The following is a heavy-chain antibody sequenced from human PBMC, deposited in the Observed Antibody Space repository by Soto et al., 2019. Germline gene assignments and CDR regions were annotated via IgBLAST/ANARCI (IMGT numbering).Heavy chain of an antibody. V-gene: IGHV1-18*01. CDR2: ISAYNGNT. CDR3: ARVIAAAADFHY. J-gene: IGHJ4*02. D-gene: IGHD6-13*01. Sequence: ASVKVSCKASGYTFTSYGISWVRQAPGQGLEWMGWISAYNGNTNYAQKLQGRVTMTPDTSTNTAYMELRNLRSDDTAVYYCARVIAAAADFHYWGQGTLVTVSS. CDR1: GYTFTSYG.